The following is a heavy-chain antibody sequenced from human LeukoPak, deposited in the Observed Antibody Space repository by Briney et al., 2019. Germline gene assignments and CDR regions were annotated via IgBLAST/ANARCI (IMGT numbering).Heavy chain of an antibody. CDR3: ASQHCGGDCYSEFDY. V-gene: IGHV1-46*01. CDR2: INPSGGST. Sequence: ASVKVSCKASGYTFTSYYMHWVRQAPGQGLEWMGIINPSGGSTSYAQKFQGRVTMTRDTSTSTVYMELSSLRSEDTAVYYCASQHCGGDCYSEFDYWGQGTLVTVSS. J-gene: IGHJ4*02. D-gene: IGHD2-21*02. CDR1: GYTFTSYY.